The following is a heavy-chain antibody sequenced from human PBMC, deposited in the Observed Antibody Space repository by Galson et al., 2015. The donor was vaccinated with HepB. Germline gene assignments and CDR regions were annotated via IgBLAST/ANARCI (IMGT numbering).Heavy chain of an antibody. Sequence: SLRLSCAASGFTFSSYAMHWVRQAPGKGLEWVAVISYDGSNKYYADSVKGRFTISRDNSKNTLYLQMNSLRAEDTAVYYCARMGARDYDSPFDYWGQGTLVTVSS. CDR2: ISYDGSNK. J-gene: IGHJ4*02. D-gene: IGHD3-22*01. CDR1: GFTFSSYA. CDR3: ARMGARDYDSPFDY. V-gene: IGHV3-30-3*01.